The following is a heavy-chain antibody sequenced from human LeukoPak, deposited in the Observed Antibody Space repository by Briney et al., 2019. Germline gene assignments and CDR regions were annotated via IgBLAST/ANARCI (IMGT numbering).Heavy chain of an antibody. CDR1: GFTFSSYV. Sequence: GGSLRLSCAASGFTFSSYVMHWVRQAPGKGLEWVAVIWYDGSNKYYADSVKGRFTISRDNSKNTLYLQMNSLRAEDTAVYYCAKDQGGEQQPAIDYWGQGTVVTVSS. CDR3: AKDQGGEQQPAIDY. V-gene: IGHV3-33*06. CDR2: IWYDGSNK. J-gene: IGHJ4*02. D-gene: IGHD6-13*01.